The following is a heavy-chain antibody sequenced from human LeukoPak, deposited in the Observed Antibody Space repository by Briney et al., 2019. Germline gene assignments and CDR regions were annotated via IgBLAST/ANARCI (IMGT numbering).Heavy chain of an antibody. D-gene: IGHD7-27*01. V-gene: IGHV3-23*01. CDR3: AKKVPANWGSYFDY. J-gene: IGHJ4*02. CDR2: ISGSGDST. CDR1: GFTFSSYA. Sequence: GGSLRLSCAASGFTFSSYAMSWVRQAPGKGLEWVSAISGSGDSTYSTDSVKGQFTISRDNSKNTLYLQMNSLRAEDTAVYYCAKKVPANWGSYFDYWGQGTLVTVPS.